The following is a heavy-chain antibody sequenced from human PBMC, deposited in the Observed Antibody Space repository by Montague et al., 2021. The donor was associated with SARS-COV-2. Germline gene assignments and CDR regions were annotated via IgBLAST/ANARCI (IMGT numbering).Heavy chain of an antibody. V-gene: IGHV4-61*02. CDR2: IYTSGST. CDR1: SGSISSGSHY. D-gene: IGHD1-26*01. CDR3: SRDLGRDAFDI. J-gene: IGHJ3*02. Sequence: TLSLTCTVSSGSISSGSHYWSWIRQPAGKGLEWIGRIYTSGSTNYNPSLKSRLTISVDTSKSQFSLKLTSVTAAGTAVYYCSRDLGRDAFDIWGQGTKVTVSS.